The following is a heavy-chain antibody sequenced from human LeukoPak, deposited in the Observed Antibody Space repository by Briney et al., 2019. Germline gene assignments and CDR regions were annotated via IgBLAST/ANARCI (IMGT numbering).Heavy chain of an antibody. CDR3: ARLNGDYAKGDY. J-gene: IGHJ4*02. CDR1: GFTFSRYW. V-gene: IGHV3-74*01. D-gene: IGHD4-17*01. Sequence: GGSPRLACAASGFTFSRYWMQWVRQAPGKGLVWVSRINNDGRTTTYADSVKGRFTISRDNAKNTLYLQMNSLRAEDTALYYCARLNGDYAKGDYWGQGTLVTVSS. CDR2: INNDGRTT.